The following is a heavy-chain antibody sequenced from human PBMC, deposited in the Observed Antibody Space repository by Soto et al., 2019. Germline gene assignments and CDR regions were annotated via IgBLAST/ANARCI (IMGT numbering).Heavy chain of an antibody. Sequence: QVQLQESGPRLVKPSETLSLTCSVSGVSIGSHFWSWIRQAPGKGPELVGYIYHTVNTNYNPALKSRITISIDTSENPISLQLRSVTAADTAVYYCARLQYTVVTALDIWGQGTMVTVSS. D-gene: IGHD2-15*01. V-gene: IGHV4-59*11. J-gene: IGHJ3*02. CDR3: ARLQYTVVTALDI. CDR2: IYHTVNT. CDR1: GVSIGSHF.